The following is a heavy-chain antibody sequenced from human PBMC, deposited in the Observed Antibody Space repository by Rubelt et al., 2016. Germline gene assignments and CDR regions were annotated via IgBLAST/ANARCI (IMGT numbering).Heavy chain of an antibody. CDR3: ARYSEQLVL. CDR2: MNPNSGNT. CDR1: GYTFTTYG. V-gene: IGHV1-8*01. J-gene: IGHJ1*01. D-gene: IGHD6-6*01. Sequence: QAQLVQSGSELKKPGASVRVSCKASGYTFTTYGIGWVRQAPGQGLEWMGWMNPNSGNTGYAQKFQGRVTMTRNTSISTAYMELSSLRSEDTAVYYCARYSEQLVLWGQGTLVTVSS.